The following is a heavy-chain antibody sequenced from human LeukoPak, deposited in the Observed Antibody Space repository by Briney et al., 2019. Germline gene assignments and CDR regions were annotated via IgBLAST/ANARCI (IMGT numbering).Heavy chain of an antibody. CDR3: ARDPSRYDLDY. CDR1: GFSFSRSY. J-gene: IGHJ4*02. CDR2: IKQDGVDK. V-gene: IGHV3-7*01. D-gene: IGHD5-12*01. Sequence: GGRLRLSCAASGFSFSRSYMNWVRQARGKGLAWVATIKQDGVDKYYVDSVKGRFTISRDTAKNSLFLQMNSLRAEDTAVYYCARDPSRYDLDYWGQGTLVTVSS.